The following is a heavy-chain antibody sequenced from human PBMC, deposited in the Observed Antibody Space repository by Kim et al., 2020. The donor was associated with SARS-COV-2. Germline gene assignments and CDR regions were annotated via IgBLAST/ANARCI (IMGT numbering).Heavy chain of an antibody. V-gene: IGHV5-51*01. CDR3: ARLTSGSPGVDFDY. D-gene: IGHD1-26*01. Sequence: SPSFQGQVTISADKSISTAYLQWSSLKASDTAMYYCARLTSGSPGVDFDYWGQGTLVTVSS. J-gene: IGHJ4*02.